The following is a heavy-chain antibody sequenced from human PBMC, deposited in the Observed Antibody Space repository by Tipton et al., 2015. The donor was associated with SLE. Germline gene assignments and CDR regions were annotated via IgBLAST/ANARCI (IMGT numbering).Heavy chain of an antibody. J-gene: IGHJ4*02. CDR3: ARSGRGSTPIDY. D-gene: IGHD5-12*01. V-gene: IGHV4-59*13. CDR1: GGSISGYF. Sequence: TLSLTCTVSGGSISGYFWTWIRQPPGKGLELIGYSYYSGSTNYNPSLKSRVTISVDTSKTQFSLNLSSVTAADTAVYYCARSGRGSTPIDYWGQGTLVTVSS. CDR2: SYYSGST.